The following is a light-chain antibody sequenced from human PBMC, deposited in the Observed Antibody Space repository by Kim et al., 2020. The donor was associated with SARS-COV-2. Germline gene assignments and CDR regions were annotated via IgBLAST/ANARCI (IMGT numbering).Light chain of an antibody. Sequence: QSALTQPRSVSGSPGQSVTISCTGTNSDIGGYNYVSWYQQHPGKAPKLMIYDVTKRPSGVPDRFSGSKSGNTASLIISGLQAEDEGNYYCCSYAGTFVVFGGGTQLTVL. CDR1: NSDIGGYNY. CDR3: CSYAGTFVV. V-gene: IGLV2-11*01. J-gene: IGLJ2*01. CDR2: DVT.